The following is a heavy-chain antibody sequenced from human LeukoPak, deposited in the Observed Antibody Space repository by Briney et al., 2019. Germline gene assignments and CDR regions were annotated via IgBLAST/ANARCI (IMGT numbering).Heavy chain of an antibody. CDR1: GGSFSGYY. Sequence: SETLSLTCAVYGGSFSGYYWSWIRQPPGKGLEWIGEINHSGSTNYNPSLKSRVTISVDPSKNQFSLKLSSVTAADTAVYYCASRLWFGGIDPWGQGTLVTVSS. CDR3: ASRLWFGGIDP. J-gene: IGHJ5*02. CDR2: INHSGST. V-gene: IGHV4-34*01. D-gene: IGHD3-10*01.